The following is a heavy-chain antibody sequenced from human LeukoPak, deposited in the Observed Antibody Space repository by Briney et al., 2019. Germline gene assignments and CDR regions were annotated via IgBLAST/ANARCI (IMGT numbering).Heavy chain of an antibody. J-gene: IGHJ3*02. V-gene: IGHV3-7*01. Sequence: GGSLRLSCAASGFTFSSYWMSWVRQAPGKGLEWVANIKQDGSEKYYVDSVKGRFTISRDNAKNSLYLQMNTLRAEDTAVYFCTRDREITGAFDAFDIWGLGTMVTVSS. D-gene: IGHD1-14*01. CDR1: GFTFSSYW. CDR3: TRDREITGAFDAFDI. CDR2: IKQDGSEK.